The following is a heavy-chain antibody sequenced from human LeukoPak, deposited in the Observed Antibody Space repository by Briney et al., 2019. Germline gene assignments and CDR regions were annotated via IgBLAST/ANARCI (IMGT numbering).Heavy chain of an antibody. D-gene: IGHD6-13*01. J-gene: IGHJ4*02. Sequence: GGSLRLSCAASGFTFSSYSMNWVRQAPGKGLEWVSGFSASDGSRYYADSVKGRFTISRDNSKNTLYLQMNSLRAEDTAVYYCARGPGYSSSWAYFDYWGREPWSPSPQ. CDR3: ARGPGYSSSWAYFDY. V-gene: IGHV3-23*01. CDR2: FSASDGSR. CDR1: GFTFSSYS.